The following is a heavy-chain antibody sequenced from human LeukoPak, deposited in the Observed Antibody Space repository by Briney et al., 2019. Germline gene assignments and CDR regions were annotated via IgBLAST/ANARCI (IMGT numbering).Heavy chain of an antibody. Sequence: PGGSLRLSCAASGFTFSSYWMNWVRQAPGKGLEWVANMKEDGSETYYVDSVKGRFTISRDNAKNSLYPQMNSLRAEDTAVYYCATGEAYWGQGTLVTVSS. CDR1: GFTFSSYW. CDR3: ATGEAY. J-gene: IGHJ4*02. V-gene: IGHV3-7*01. D-gene: IGHD7-27*01. CDR2: MKEDGSET.